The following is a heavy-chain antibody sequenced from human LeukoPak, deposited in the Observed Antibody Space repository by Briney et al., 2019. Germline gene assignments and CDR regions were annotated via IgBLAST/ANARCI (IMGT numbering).Heavy chain of an antibody. J-gene: IGHJ4*02. CDR1: GDSVSSNSAA. V-gene: IGHV6-1*01. CDR2: THYRSKWYN. D-gene: IGHD2-21*02. Sequence: SQTLSLTCAISGDSVSSNSAARNWIRQSPSRGLEWLGRTHYRSKWYNDYAVSVKSRIIINPDPSKNQFSLHLNSVTPEDTAVYYCARGFGDWGLNYWGQGTLVTVSS. CDR3: ARGFGDWGLNY.